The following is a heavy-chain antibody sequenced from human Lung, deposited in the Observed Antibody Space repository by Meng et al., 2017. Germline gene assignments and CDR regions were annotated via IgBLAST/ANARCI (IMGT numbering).Heavy chain of an antibody. D-gene: IGHD4-11*01. CDR2: INHSGST. CDR3: ARGPTTMAHDFDY. V-gene: IGHV4-34*01. CDR1: GGSFSDYY. Sequence: QLRLTEWGAGLLKPSETLSLTCVVSGGSFSDYYWNWIRQPPGKGLEWIGEINHSGSTNYNPSLESRATISVDTSQNNLSLKLSSVTAADSAVYYCARGPTTMAHDFDYWGQGTLVTVSS. J-gene: IGHJ4*02.